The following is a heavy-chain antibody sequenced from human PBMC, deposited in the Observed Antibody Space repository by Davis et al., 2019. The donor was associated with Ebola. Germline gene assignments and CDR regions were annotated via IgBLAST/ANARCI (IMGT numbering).Heavy chain of an antibody. CDR3: ARVRVNWFDP. V-gene: IGHV3-48*03. D-gene: IGHD4-17*01. J-gene: IGHJ5*02. CDR1: GFTFSDYE. Sequence: GGSLRLSCAASGFTFSDYEMNWVRQPPGKGLEWISYMSTSGGSMYYADSVKGRFTISRDNAKNSLYLQMNSLRVEDTAMYYCARVRVNWFDPWGQGTLVTVSS. CDR2: MSTSGGSM.